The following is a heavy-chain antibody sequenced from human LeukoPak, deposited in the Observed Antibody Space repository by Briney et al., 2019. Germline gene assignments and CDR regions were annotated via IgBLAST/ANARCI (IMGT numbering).Heavy chain of an antibody. CDR1: GGTFSNYA. V-gene: IGHV1-69*13. Sequence: SVKVSCKASGGTFSNYAISWVRQAPGQGLEWMGAIIPIFGTANYAQKFQGRVTITADESTSTAYMGLSSLRSEDTAVYYCARILSSSWYEYFHHWGQGTLVTVSS. CDR3: ARILSSSWYEYFHH. CDR2: IIPIFGTA. D-gene: IGHD6-19*01. J-gene: IGHJ1*01.